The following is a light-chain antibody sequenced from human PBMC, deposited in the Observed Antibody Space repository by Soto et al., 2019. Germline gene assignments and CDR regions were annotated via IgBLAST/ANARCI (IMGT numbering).Light chain of an antibody. V-gene: IGKV1-27*01. CDR3: QQRSNWPFT. Sequence: DIQMTQSPSSLSASVGDRVTITCRASQEFSNYLAWYQQKPGTVPRLLIYAASTLQSWVPSRFSGSGSGTDFTLTISSRQPEDVATYYCQQRSNWPFTFGPGTKVDIK. CDR1: QEFSNY. J-gene: IGKJ3*01. CDR2: AAS.